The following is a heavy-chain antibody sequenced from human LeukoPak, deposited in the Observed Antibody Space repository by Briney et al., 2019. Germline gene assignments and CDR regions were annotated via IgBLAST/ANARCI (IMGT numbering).Heavy chain of an antibody. D-gene: IGHD3-22*01. V-gene: IGHV3-33*06. CDR1: GFTFSSYG. Sequence: PGGSLRLSCAASGFTFSSYGMHWVRQAPGKGLEWVAVMWYDGSNKYYADSVKGRFTISRDNSKNTLYLQMNSLRAEDTAVYYCAKDDRWDSSGYYYIFGYFQHWGQGTLVTVSS. CDR2: MWYDGSNK. CDR3: AKDDRWDSSGYYYIFGYFQH. J-gene: IGHJ1*01.